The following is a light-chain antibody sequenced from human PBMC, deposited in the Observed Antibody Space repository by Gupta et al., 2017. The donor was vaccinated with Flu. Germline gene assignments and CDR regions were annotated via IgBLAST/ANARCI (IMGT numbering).Light chain of an antibody. CDR1: SSDVGGYNY. V-gene: IGLV2-11*01. CDR3: YSYASSNSYV. CDR2: DVS. Sequence: QSALTQPRSVSGSPGPTVTITCTGTSSDVGGYNYVSWHHQHPGQATKLMIYDVSKRPSGVPGSFSGSKSGNTASLTISGLQAEDEADYYCYSYASSNSYVFGTGTKVTVL. J-gene: IGLJ1*01.